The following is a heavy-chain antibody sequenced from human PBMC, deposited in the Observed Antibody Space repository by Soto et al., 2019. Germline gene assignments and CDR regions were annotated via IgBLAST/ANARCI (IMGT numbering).Heavy chain of an antibody. Sequence: PGGSLRLACAAAGFTVSNYAMSWVRQSPGNGLEWVSTFTRAGGTHYADSVKGRFTISRDNSNNMLFLQMNSLRAEDTALYYCAREFAPGSPNYDYWGLGTLVTVYS. D-gene: IGHD2-21*01. CDR1: GFTVSNYA. J-gene: IGHJ4*02. V-gene: IGHV3-23*01. CDR2: FTRAGGT. CDR3: AREFAPGSPNYDY.